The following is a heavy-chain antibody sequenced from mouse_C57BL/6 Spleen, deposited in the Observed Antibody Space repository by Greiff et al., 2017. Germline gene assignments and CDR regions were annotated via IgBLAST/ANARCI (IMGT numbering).Heavy chain of an antibody. D-gene: IGHD2-3*01. J-gene: IGHJ2*01. CDR2: IRSKSNNYAT. CDR3: VRSYDHYYFDY. V-gene: IGHV10-1*01. Sequence: EVMLVESGGGLVQPKGSLKLSCAASGFSFNTYAMNWVRQAPGKGLEWVARIRSKSNNYATYYAESVKDRFTISRDDSESMLYLQMNNLKTEDTAMYYCVRSYDHYYFDYWGQGTTLTVSS. CDR1: GFSFNTYA.